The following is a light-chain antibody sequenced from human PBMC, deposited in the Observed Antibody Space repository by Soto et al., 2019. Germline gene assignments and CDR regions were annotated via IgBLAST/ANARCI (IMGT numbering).Light chain of an antibody. V-gene: IGKV3-20*01. CDR3: QQYDSSPIT. J-gene: IGKJ5*01. CDR1: QSVSSSY. Sequence: EIVLTQSPGTLSLSPGERATLSCRASQSVSSSYLAWYQQKPGQAPRLLIYDASSRATGSPDRFSGSGSGTDFTLTISRLEPEDFAVYYCQQYDSSPITFGQGTRLEIK. CDR2: DAS.